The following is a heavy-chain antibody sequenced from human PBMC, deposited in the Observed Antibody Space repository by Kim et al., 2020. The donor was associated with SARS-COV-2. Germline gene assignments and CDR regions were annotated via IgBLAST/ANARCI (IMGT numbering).Heavy chain of an antibody. CDR3: AREVYSSSSSDYYYGMDV. CDR1: GFTFSSYA. J-gene: IGHJ6*02. V-gene: IGHV3-30-3*01. CDR2: ISYDGSNK. Sequence: GGSLRLSCAASGFTFSSYAMHWVRQAPGKGLEWVAVISYDGSNKYYADSVKGRFTISRDNSKNTLYLQMNSLRAEDTAVYYCAREVYSSSSSDYYYGMDVWGQGTTVTVSS. D-gene: IGHD6-13*01.